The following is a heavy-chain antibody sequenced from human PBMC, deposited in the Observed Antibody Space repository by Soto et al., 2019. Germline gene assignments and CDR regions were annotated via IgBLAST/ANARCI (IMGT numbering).Heavy chain of an antibody. D-gene: IGHD2-21*02. CDR3: ASGHCDGDWYFDY. V-gene: IGHV1-3*04. J-gene: IGHJ4*02. CDR2: IDIGNGYT. CDR1: GYTFTNNL. Sequence: ASVKVSCKASGYTFTNNLMHWVRQAPGQRPEWLGWIDIGNGYTKCSQRFQGRVAITRDTSARITYMDLSGLRSEDTAVYFCASGHCDGDWYFDYWGQGTLVTVSS.